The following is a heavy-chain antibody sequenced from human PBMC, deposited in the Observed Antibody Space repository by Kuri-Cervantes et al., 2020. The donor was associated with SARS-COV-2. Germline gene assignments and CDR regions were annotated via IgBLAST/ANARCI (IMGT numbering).Heavy chain of an antibody. D-gene: IGHD5-24*01. Sequence: SETLSLTCTVSGGSINSYYWSWIRQPAGKGLEWIGRIYTTGSTNYNPSLRGRVTISLDPSNNRLSLSLTSTTAADTAVYYCGKVSWLQLWRRYSDSWGQGALVTVSS. CDR2: IYTTGST. J-gene: IGHJ4*02. CDR3: GKVSWLQLWRRYSDS. CDR1: GGSINSYY. V-gene: IGHV4-4*07.